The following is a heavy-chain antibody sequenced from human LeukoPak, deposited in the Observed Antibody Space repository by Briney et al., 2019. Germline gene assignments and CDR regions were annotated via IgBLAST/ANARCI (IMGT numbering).Heavy chain of an antibody. J-gene: IGHJ4*02. CDR3: AKEVSVYGSGSTYDY. D-gene: IGHD3-10*01. CDR1: GFTVSSNY. Sequence: GGSLRLSCAASGFTVSSNYMSWVRQAPGKGLEWVSVIYSGGSTYYADSVKGRFTISRDNSKNTLYLQMNSLRAEDTAVYYCAKEVSVYGSGSTYDYWGQGTLVTVSS. V-gene: IGHV3-53*01. CDR2: IYSGGST.